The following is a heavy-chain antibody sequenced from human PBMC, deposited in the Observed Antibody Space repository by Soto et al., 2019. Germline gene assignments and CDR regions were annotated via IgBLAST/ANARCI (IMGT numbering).Heavy chain of an antibody. V-gene: IGHV3-33*01. CDR1: GFTFSSYG. CDR2: IWHDGSNK. Sequence: QVQLVESGGGVVQPGRSLRLSCAASGFTFSSYGMHWVRQAPGKGLEWVAVIWHDGSNKYYADSVKGRFTISRDNSKNTLYLQMNSLRAEDTAVYYCASHYYGSGSYPGALGYWGQGTLVTVSS. J-gene: IGHJ4*02. CDR3: ASHYYGSGSYPGALGY. D-gene: IGHD3-10*01.